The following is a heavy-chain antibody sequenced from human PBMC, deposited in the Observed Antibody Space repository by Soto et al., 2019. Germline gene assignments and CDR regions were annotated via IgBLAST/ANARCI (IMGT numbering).Heavy chain of an antibody. V-gene: IGHV1-69*02. CDR2: IIPILGIA. Sequence: QVQLVQSGAEVKKPGSSVKVSCKASGGTFSSYTISWVRQAPGQGLEWMGRIIPILGIANYAQKFQGRVTITADKSTSADYMELSSLRAEDTGVYYCARVDYGGHFDYWGQGTLVTVSS. D-gene: IGHD4-17*01. CDR3: ARVDYGGHFDY. CDR1: GGTFSSYT. J-gene: IGHJ4*02.